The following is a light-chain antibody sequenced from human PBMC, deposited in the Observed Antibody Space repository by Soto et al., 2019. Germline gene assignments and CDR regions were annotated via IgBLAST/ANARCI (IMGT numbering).Light chain of an antibody. Sequence: EIVITQSPATLSVSLGERATLSCRASQSVRSNLAWYQQKSGQAPRLLIYGASTRATGIPARFSGSGSGTEFSLTISSLXSEDFAVYYCQQYNNWPPITFGQGTRLEIK. CDR3: QQYNNWPPIT. CDR1: QSVRSN. V-gene: IGKV3-15*01. CDR2: GAS. J-gene: IGKJ5*01.